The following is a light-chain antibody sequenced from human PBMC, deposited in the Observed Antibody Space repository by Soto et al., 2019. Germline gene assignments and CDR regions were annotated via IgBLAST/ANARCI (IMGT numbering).Light chain of an antibody. J-gene: IGLJ1*01. CDR1: SSDVGGYNY. Sequence: QSALTQPASVSGSPGQSITISCNGTSSDVGGYNYVSWYQQHPGKAPKLMIYEVSNRPSGVSNRFCGSKSGNTASLTISGLQAEDESDYYCSSYTSSSTLYVFGTGTKLTVL. CDR3: SSYTSSSTLYV. CDR2: EVS. V-gene: IGLV2-14*01.